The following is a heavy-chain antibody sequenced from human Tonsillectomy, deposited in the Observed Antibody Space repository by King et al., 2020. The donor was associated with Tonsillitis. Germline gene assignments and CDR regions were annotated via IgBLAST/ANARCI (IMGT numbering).Heavy chain of an antibody. V-gene: IGHV2-5*02. Sequence: TLKESGPTLVKPPQTLTLTCTFSGFALSTRVVGVGWGLKPPGTAMECLALSYCDYDKRSSPSLKIRLTIPKDTSKNHGVLTMTNMDPVDTATYYCAHRRRDIDAFDIWGQGTMVTVSS. D-gene: IGHD2-15*01. CDR3: AHRRRDIDAFDI. J-gene: IGHJ3*02. CDR1: GFALSTRVVG. CDR2: SYCDYDK.